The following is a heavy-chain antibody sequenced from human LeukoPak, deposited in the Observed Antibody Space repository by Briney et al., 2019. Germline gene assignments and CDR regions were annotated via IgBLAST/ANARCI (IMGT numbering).Heavy chain of an antibody. CDR2: FYYTGST. J-gene: IGHJ3*02. CDR3: ARRSGTYHAFDI. V-gene: IGHV4-39*01. D-gene: IGHD1-26*01. Sequence: PSETLSLTCTVPGGSISSNGYYWGWIRQPPGKGLEGIGSFYYTGSTFYSPFLKSRVTISVDTSKNQFSLKLSSVTAADTAVYYCARRSGTYHAFDIWGQGTMVTVSS. CDR1: GGSISSNGYY.